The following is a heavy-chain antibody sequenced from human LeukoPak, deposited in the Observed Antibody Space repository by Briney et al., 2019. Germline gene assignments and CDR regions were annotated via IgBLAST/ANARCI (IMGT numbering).Heavy chain of an antibody. D-gene: IGHD5-12*01. J-gene: IGHJ4*02. CDR2: ISNSGGTT. Sequence: GALRLSCAASGFTFSSYGMSWVRQAPGKGLEWVSGISNSGGTTYYADSVKGRFTISRDNSKNTLYLQMNSLRAEDTALYYCAKLVGYDRYYFDYWGQGTLVTVSS. CDR3: AKLVGYDRYYFDY. CDR1: GFTFSSYG. V-gene: IGHV3-23*01.